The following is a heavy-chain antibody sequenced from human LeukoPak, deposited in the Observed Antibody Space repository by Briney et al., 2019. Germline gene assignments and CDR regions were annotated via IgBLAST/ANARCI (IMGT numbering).Heavy chain of an antibody. D-gene: IGHD3-10*01. V-gene: IGHV3-7*05. CDR3: ARRRGDY. Sequence: GSLRTSCGAFGFTLRNFWLKLVRPASRERLGWVAQIKHDGSEIYYMDSVKGRFTISRDDAKNSVLLQMNSLTAEDTAIYYCARRRGDYWRQGTLVTVS. CDR1: GFTLRNFW. CDR2: IKHDGSEI. J-gene: IGHJ4*02.